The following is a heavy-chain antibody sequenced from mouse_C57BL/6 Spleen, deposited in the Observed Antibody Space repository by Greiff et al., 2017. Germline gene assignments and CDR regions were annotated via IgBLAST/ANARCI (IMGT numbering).Heavy chain of an antibody. J-gene: IGHJ4*01. CDR1: GYTFTDYE. Sequence: QVQLKESGAELVRPGASVTLSCKASGYTFTDYEMHWVKLTPVHGLEWIGAIDPETGGTAYNQKFKGKAILTADKSSSTAYMELRSLTSEDSAVYYCTFYYYGSNAMDYWGQGTSVTVSS. CDR3: TFYYYGSNAMDY. V-gene: IGHV1-15*01. CDR2: IDPETGGT. D-gene: IGHD1-1*01.